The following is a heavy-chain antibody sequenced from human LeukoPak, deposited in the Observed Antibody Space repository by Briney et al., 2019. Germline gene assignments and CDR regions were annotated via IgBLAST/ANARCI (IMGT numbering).Heavy chain of an antibody. D-gene: IGHD6-6*01. V-gene: IGHV3-53*01. CDR2: IYSGGST. J-gene: IGHJ6*02. CDR1: GFSFSTYA. Sequence: GGSLRLSCVASGFSFSTYAMNWVRQAPGQGLEWVSVIYSGGSTYYADSVKGRFTISRDNSKNTLYLQMNSLRAEDTAVYYCARSIAARPMPPYYYYGMDVWGQGTTVTVSS. CDR3: ARSIAARPMPPYYYYGMDV.